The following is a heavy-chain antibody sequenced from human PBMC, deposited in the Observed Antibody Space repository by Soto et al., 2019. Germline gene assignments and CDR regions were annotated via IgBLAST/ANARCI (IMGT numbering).Heavy chain of an antibody. J-gene: IGHJ4*02. Sequence: QVKRVQSGAEVKKPGASVKVSCKASGYTFTSYGISWVRQAPGQGLEWMGWISAYNGNTNYAQKVQGRVTMTTDTSTSSSYMELRSLRSGDTAVYYCARYDAYGSGRSLDNWGQGTLVTVSS. D-gene: IGHD3-10*01. CDR3: ARYDAYGSGRSLDN. CDR2: ISAYNGNT. CDR1: GYTFTSYG. V-gene: IGHV1-18*01.